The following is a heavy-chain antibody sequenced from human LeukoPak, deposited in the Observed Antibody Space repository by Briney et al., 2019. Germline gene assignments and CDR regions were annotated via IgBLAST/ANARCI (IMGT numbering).Heavy chain of an antibody. J-gene: IGHJ3*02. CDR2: ISGSGGST. D-gene: IGHD3-22*01. CDR3: AKDAGGYYDSSGYYYFGAFDI. Sequence: GGSLRLSCAASGFTFSSYAMSWVRQAPGKGLERVSAISGSGGSTYYADSVKGRFAISRDNSKNTLYLQMNSLRAEDTAVYYCAKDAGGYYDSSGYYYFGAFDIWGQGTMVTVSS. V-gene: IGHV3-23*01. CDR1: GFTFSSYA.